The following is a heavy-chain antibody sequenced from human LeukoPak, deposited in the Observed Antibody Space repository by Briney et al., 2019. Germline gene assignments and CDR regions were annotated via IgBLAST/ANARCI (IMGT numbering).Heavy chain of an antibody. Sequence: SETLSLTCAVYGGSFSGYYWSWIRQPPGKGLEWIGEINHSGSTNYNPSLKSRVTISVDTSKNQFSLKLSSVTAADTAVYYCARGLWPLDYWGQGTLVIVSS. D-gene: IGHD5-18*01. V-gene: IGHV4-34*01. CDR1: GGSFSGYY. CDR3: ARGLWPLDY. CDR2: INHSGST. J-gene: IGHJ4*02.